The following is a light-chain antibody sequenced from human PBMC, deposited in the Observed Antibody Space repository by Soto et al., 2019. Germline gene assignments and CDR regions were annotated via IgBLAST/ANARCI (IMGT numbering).Light chain of an antibody. V-gene: IGLV2-11*01. Sequence: QSALTQPRSVSGSPGQSVTISCTGTSSDVGVYKYVSWYQQHPGKAPKLMIYDVTTRPSGVPDRFSGSKSGNTASLTISGLQAEDEADYYCCSYAGSYTLVFGGGTQLTVL. CDR1: SSDVGVYKY. J-gene: IGLJ2*01. CDR2: DVT. CDR3: CSYAGSYTLV.